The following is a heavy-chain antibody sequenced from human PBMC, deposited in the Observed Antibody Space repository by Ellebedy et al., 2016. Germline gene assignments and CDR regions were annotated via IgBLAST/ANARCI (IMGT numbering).Heavy chain of an antibody. V-gene: IGHV3-21*06. Sequence: GGSLRLXXAASGFPFSTSSINWVRQAPGKGLEWVSSISGDSQHILYPDSVKGRLTISRDNAENTVYLQLNSLRAEDTAVYYCARFETVNVNLDDIWGQGTMVTVSS. D-gene: IGHD1-1*01. CDR1: GFPFSTSS. CDR2: ISGDSQHI. CDR3: ARFETVNVNLDDI. J-gene: IGHJ3*02.